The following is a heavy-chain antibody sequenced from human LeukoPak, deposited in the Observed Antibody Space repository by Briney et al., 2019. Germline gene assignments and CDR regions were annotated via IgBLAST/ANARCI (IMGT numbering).Heavy chain of an antibody. V-gene: IGHV1-69*01. Sequence: SVKVSFKASGGTFSSYAISWVRQAPGQGLEWMGGIIPIFGTANYAQKFQGRVTITADESTSTAYMELSSLRSEDTAVYYCAREVGSSSPNYYYYYGMDVWGQGTTVTVSS. CDR3: AREVGSSSPNYYYYYGMDV. J-gene: IGHJ6*02. CDR2: IIPIFGTA. D-gene: IGHD6-13*01. CDR1: GGTFSSYA.